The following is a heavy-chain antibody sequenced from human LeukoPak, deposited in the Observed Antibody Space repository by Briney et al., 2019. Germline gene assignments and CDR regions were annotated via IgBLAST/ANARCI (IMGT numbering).Heavy chain of an antibody. D-gene: IGHD6-19*01. CDR2: IYPGDSDT. Sequence: GESLKISCKGSGYSFTSYWIGWVRQMPGKGLEWMGIIYPGDSDTRYSPSFQGQVTISADKSISTAYLQWSSLKASDTAMYYCARLLSIAVAKGSPIDYWGQGTLVTVSS. J-gene: IGHJ4*02. CDR3: ARLLSIAVAKGSPIDY. V-gene: IGHV5-51*01. CDR1: GYSFTSYW.